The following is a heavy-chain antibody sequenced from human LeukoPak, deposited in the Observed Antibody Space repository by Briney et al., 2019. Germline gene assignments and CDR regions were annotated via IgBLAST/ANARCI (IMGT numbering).Heavy chain of an antibody. J-gene: IGHJ4*02. CDR3: AKSQTGGPVLWYFDS. Sequence: GGSLRLSCAASGFTFSTYAMSWVRQAPGKGLEWVSVISGSGDTTYYAESVRGRFTISRDNSKNTLFLQMNSLRVEDTAVYYCAKSQTGGPVLWYFDSWGQGTLVTVSS. D-gene: IGHD2-21*01. CDR2: ISGSGDTT. CDR1: GFTFSTYA. V-gene: IGHV3-23*01.